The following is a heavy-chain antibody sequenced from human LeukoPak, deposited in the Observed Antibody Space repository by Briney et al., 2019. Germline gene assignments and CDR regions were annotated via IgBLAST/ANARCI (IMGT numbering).Heavy chain of an antibody. CDR1: RLTFSSYS. D-gene: IGHD1-26*01. CDR2: ISSSGNYI. V-gene: IGHV3-21*04. CDR3: AKRERVGTTIGH. Sequence: GGSLRLSCAASRLTFSSYSMNWVRQAPGKGLEWVSSISSSGNYIYYADSVKGRFTISRDNSKNTLYLQMNSLRAEDTAVYYCAKRERVGTTIGHWGQGTLVTVSS. J-gene: IGHJ4*02.